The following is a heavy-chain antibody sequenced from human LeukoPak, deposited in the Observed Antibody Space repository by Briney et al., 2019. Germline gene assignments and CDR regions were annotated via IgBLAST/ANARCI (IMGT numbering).Heavy chain of an antibody. CDR1: VGSIRNYY. CDR3: ARFGITVVRGGKYYFDY. V-gene: IGHV4-59*08. D-gene: IGHD3-10*01. CDR2: IYYSGAT. Sequence: SETLSLTCTVSVGSIRNYYWSWIRQPPGKGLEWIGHIYYSGATKYNPSLKSRITISVDTSKNQFSLMLSSVTAADTAVYYCARFGITVVRGGKYYFDYWGQGTLVTVSS. J-gene: IGHJ4*02.